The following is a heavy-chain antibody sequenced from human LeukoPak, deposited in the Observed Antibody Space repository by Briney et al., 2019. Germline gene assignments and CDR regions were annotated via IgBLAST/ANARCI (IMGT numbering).Heavy chain of an antibody. Sequence: PGGPLRLSCAASGFTFSSYSMNWVRQAPGKGLEWVSSISSSSSYIYYADSVKGRFTISRDNAKNSLYLQMNSLRAEDTAVYYCARAHRSLIAAAATFDYWGQGTLVTVSS. CDR3: ARAHRSLIAAAATFDY. D-gene: IGHD6-13*01. J-gene: IGHJ4*02. CDR1: GFTFSSYS. V-gene: IGHV3-21*01. CDR2: ISSSSSYI.